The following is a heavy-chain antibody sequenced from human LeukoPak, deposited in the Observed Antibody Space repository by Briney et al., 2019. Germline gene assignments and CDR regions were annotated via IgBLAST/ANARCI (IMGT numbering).Heavy chain of an antibody. CDR1: GFTLRSSD. CDR2: IWHDGSIE. D-gene: IGHD1-26*01. CDR3: AKSLGAPDDY. Sequence: GTSLRLSCEVSGFTLRSSDMHWVRQAPGKGLKWVAVIWHDGSIERYADSVKGRFTISRDNAKNTLYLQMNSLRAEDTAVYYCAKSLGAPDDYWGQGTLVTVSS. V-gene: IGHV3-33*03. J-gene: IGHJ4*02.